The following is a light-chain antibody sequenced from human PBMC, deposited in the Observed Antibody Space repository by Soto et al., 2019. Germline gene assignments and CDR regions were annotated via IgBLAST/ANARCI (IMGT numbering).Light chain of an antibody. CDR3: QHYNSYSEA. J-gene: IGKJ1*01. CDR2: KAS. V-gene: IGKV1-5*03. Sequence: IHMTHSASTLSGSVLDRVTITFLASQTISSWLAWYQQKPGKAPKLLIYKASTLTSGVPSRFSGSGSGTEFPLTISSLQPDDFATYYCQHYNSYSEAFGQGTKVDNK. CDR1: QTISSW.